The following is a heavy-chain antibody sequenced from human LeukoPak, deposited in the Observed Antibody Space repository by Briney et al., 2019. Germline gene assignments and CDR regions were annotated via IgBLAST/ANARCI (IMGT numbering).Heavy chain of an antibody. V-gene: IGHV3-23*01. CDR3: AKDKKAPGGNDFWRAGDY. J-gene: IGHJ4*02. CDR2: ISSSGHTT. Sequence: PGGSLRLSCTASGFTFSTYPMAWVRQAPGKGPGWVSQISSSGHTTHYGDSVKGRFTISRDNSKDTVYLQMNSLRVEDTAVYYCAKDKKAPGGNDFWRAGDYWGPGNLVTVSS. CDR1: GFTFSTYP. D-gene: IGHD3-3*01.